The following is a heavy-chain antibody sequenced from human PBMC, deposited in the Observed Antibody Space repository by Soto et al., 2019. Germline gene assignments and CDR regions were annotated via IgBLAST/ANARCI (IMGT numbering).Heavy chain of an antibody. J-gene: IGHJ4*02. D-gene: IGHD1-1*01. CDR3: AKYSTTSASRYFDF. CDR1: GFTFSSYA. Sequence: LRLSCVASGFTFSSYAVAWIRQVPGKGLEWVSVIGSGSGDIHYADSVKGRFTIFRDNSKNTLYLQMSSLIAEDTAVYYCAKYSTTSASRYFDFWGQGTLVTVSS. CDR2: IGSGSGDI. V-gene: IGHV3-23*01.